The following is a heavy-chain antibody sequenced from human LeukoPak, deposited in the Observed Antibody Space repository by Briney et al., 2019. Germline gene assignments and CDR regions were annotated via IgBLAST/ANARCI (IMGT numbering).Heavy chain of an antibody. V-gene: IGHV1-69*01. D-gene: IGHD3-9*01. CDR1: GGTFSSYI. CDR2: IIPIFGTP. CDR3: ARQGYTNNLGGYFGDKDDGFDL. Sequence: ASVKVSCKASGGTFSSYIITWVRQAPGQGLEWMGRIIPIFGTPDYAQKFQGRVTITADESTSTAYMELSRLRFEDTAVYYCARQGYTNNLGGYFGDKDDGFDLWGQGTMVTVSS. J-gene: IGHJ3*01.